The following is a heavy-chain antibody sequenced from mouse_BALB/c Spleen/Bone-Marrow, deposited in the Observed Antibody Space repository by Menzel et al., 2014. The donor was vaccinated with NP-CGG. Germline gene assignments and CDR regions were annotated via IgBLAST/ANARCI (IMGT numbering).Heavy chain of an antibody. CDR1: GFDFSRYW. Sequence: EVQVVESGGGLVQPGGSLKLSCAASGFDFSRYWMSWVRQAPGKGLERIGEINPDSSTINYTPSLKDKFIISRDNAKNTLYLQMSKVRSEDTALYYCERLSYYGRFAYWGQGTLVTVSA. CDR2: INPDSSTI. CDR3: ERLSYYGRFAY. D-gene: IGHD1-1*01. J-gene: IGHJ3*01. V-gene: IGHV4-1*02.